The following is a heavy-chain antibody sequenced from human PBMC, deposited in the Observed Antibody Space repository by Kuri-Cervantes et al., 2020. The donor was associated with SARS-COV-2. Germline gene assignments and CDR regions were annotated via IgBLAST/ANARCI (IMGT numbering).Heavy chain of an antibody. V-gene: IGHV4-34*01. CDR3: ARVGRFLEWLLSVGGYYYYMDV. J-gene: IGHJ6*03. CDR1: GGSFSGYY. Sequence: SQTLSLTCAVYGGSFSGYYWSWIRQPPGKGLEWIGEINHSGSTNYNPSLKSRVTISVDTSKNQFSLKLSSVTAADTAVYYCARVGRFLEWLLSVGGYYYYMDVWGKGTTVT. CDR2: INHSGST. D-gene: IGHD3-3*01.